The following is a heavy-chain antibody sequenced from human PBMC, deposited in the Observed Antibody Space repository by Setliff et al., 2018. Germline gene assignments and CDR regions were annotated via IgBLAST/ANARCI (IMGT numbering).Heavy chain of an antibody. Sequence: ASVKVSCKASGGTFSSYAIIWVRQAPGQGPEWMGGIIPIYGSTNNAEKFQGRVTFSADESMSTVYMELSSLRSEDTAVYYCARGIGGCSSTSCYDGYYYMDVWGKGTTVTVSS. CDR1: GGTFSSYA. CDR3: ARGIGGCSSTSCYDGYYYMDV. V-gene: IGHV1-69*13. D-gene: IGHD2-2*01. CDR2: IIPIYGST. J-gene: IGHJ6*03.